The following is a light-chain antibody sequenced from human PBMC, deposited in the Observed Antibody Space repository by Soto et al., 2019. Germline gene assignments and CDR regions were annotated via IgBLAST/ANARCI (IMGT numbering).Light chain of an antibody. CDR3: QQRSNWPAN. CDR2: GAS. CDR1: QSIRSN. Sequence: ILMTQSPATLSVSPGDRVTLSCAASQSIRSNSAWYQQKPGQAPRMLIYGASTRATGIPGRFSGSGSGTDCTLTISNLEPEDFAVYYCQQRSNWPANFGQGTRLEIK. V-gene: IGKV3-15*01. J-gene: IGKJ5*01.